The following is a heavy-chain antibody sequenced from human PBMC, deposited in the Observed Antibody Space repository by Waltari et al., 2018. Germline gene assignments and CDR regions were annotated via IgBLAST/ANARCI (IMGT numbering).Heavy chain of an antibody. CDR1: GVSITSNRHY. CDR3: ATYIGASVGTAAFDV. J-gene: IGHJ3*01. Sequence: QLQLQESGPGLVKPSETLSLTCSVSGVSITSNRHYWGWIRQPPGQGLEWIGTMSYSGATYSSPSLRSRVPISRDTSKNQLSLKLGSVTAADTAVYYCATYIGASVGTAAFDVWGQGTMVTVSS. D-gene: IGHD5-12*01. CDR2: MSYSGAT. V-gene: IGHV4-39*01.